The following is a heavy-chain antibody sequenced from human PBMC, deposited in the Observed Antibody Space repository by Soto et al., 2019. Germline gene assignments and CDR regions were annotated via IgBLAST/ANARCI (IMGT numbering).Heavy chain of an antibody. CDR2: IYYSGST. D-gene: IGHD1-1*01. CDR1: GGSISSYY. J-gene: IGHJ6*02. V-gene: IGHV4-59*01. CDR3: ARDRNWKGYYGMDV. Sequence: QVQLQESGPGLVKPSETLSLTYTVSGGSISSYYWNWIRQPPGKGLEWIGYIYYSGSTNYNPSLKSRVTISVDTSKNQFSLKLSSVTAADTAVYYCARDRNWKGYYGMDVWGQGTTVTVSS.